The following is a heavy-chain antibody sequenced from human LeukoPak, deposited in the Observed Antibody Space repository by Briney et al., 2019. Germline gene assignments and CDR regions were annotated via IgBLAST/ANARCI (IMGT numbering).Heavy chain of an antibody. J-gene: IGHJ4*02. D-gene: IGHD4-23*01. Sequence: GGSLRLSCAASGFTFNSYYMHWVREAPGKGLVWVSRINSDGSSTNYADSVKGRFTVSRDNAKNTLYLQMTSLRVEDTAVYHCAREFGGTLLFDYWGQGTLVTVSS. V-gene: IGHV3-74*01. CDR2: INSDGSST. CDR1: GFTFNSYY. CDR3: AREFGGTLLFDY.